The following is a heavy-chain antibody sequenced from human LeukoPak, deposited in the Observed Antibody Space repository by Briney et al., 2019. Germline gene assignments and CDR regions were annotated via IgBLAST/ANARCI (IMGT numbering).Heavy chain of an antibody. J-gene: IGHJ4*02. Sequence: GGSLRLSCGASGFTFSSYGMHWVRQAPGKGLEWVAVIWFDGSNKFYTDSVKGRFTISRDNSKSTLYLQMNSLRAEDTAVYYCARDSLEWSSLPDYWGQGTLVTVSS. CDR1: GFTFSSYG. CDR3: ARDSLEWSSLPDY. CDR2: IWFDGSNK. V-gene: IGHV3-33*01. D-gene: IGHD3-3*01.